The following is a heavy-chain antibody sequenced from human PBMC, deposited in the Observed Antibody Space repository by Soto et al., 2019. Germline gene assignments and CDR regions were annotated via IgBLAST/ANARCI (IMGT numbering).Heavy chain of an antibody. V-gene: IGHV1-69*02. CDR3: ARGGEPVVGTANFYFDY. Sequence: GASVKVSCKASGGTFSSYTISWVRQAPGQGLEWMGRIIPILGIANYAQKFQGRVTMTADKSTSTAYMELSSLRSEDTAVYYCARGGEPVVGTANFYFDYWGQGTLVTVSS. CDR1: GGTFSSYT. CDR2: IIPILGIA. J-gene: IGHJ4*02. D-gene: IGHD2-21*02.